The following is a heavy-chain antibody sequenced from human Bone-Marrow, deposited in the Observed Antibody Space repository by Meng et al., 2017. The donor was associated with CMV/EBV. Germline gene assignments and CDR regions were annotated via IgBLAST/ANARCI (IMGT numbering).Heavy chain of an antibody. Sequence: GGSLRLSCAASGFTFSSYSMNWVRQAPGKGLEWVSSISSSSSYIYYADSVKDRFTISRDNAKNSLYLQMNSLRAEDTAVYYCARDRGIVGATIYYFDYWGQGTLVTVSS. CDR2: ISSSSSYI. CDR3: ARDRGIVGATIYYFDY. D-gene: IGHD1-26*01. V-gene: IGHV3-21*01. CDR1: GFTFSSYS. J-gene: IGHJ4*02.